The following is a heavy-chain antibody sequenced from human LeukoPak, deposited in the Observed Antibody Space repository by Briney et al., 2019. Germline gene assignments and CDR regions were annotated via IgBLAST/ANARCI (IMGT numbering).Heavy chain of an antibody. CDR3: ARDLGPPYSYGYLAGYYYYYGMDV. J-gene: IGHJ6*02. CDR1: GYTFTSYG. V-gene: IGHV1-18*01. Sequence: ASVKVSCKASGYTFTSYGISWVRQAPGQGLEWMGWISAYNGNTNYAQKLQGRVTMTTDTSTSTAYMELRSLRSDDTAVYYCARDLGPPYSYGYLAGYYYYYGMDVWGQGTTVTVSS. D-gene: IGHD5-18*01. CDR2: ISAYNGNT.